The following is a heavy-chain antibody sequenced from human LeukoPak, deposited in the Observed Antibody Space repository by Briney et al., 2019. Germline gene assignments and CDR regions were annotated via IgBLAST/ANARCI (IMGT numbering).Heavy chain of an antibody. J-gene: IGHJ4*02. CDR2: IYYSGST. V-gene: IGHV4-39*01. CDR3: ARSSTYYYGSGSYHSKVPFDY. CDR1: GGSISSSSYY. D-gene: IGHD3-10*01. Sequence: SETLSLTCTVSGGSISSSSYYWGWLRQPPGKGLEWIGSIYYSGSTYYNPSLKSRVTISVDTSKNQFSLKLSSVTAADTAVYYCARSSTYYYGSGSYHSKVPFDYWGQGTLVTVSS.